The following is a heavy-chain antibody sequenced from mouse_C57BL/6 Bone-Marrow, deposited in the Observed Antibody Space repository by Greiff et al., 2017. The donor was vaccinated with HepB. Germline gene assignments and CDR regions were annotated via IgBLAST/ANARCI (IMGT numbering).Heavy chain of an antibody. J-gene: IGHJ2*01. CDR2: IDPSDSYT. V-gene: IGHV1-69*01. Sequence: QVQLQQPGAELVMPGASAKLSCKASGYTFTSYWMHWVKQRPGQGLEWIGEIDPSDSYTNYNQKFKGKSTLTVDKSSSTAYMQLSSLTSEDSAVYYCARTSFHYYGSSYLYYFDYWGQGTTLTVSS. CDR3: ARTSFHYYGSSYLYYFDY. D-gene: IGHD1-1*01. CDR1: GYTFTSYW.